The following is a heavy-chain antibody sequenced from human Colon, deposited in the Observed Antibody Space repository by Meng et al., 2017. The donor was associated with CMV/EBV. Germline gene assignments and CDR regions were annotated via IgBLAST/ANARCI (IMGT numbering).Heavy chain of an antibody. CDR3: ARGQYYDFWSGYYHTDNWFDP. CDR1: YA. D-gene: IGHD3-3*01. Sequence: YAMHWVRQAPGKGLEWVAVISYDGSNKYYADSVKGRFTISRDNSKNTLYLQMNSLRAEDTAVYYCARGQYYDFWSGYYHTDNWFDPWGQGTLVTVSS. CDR2: ISYDGSNK. V-gene: IGHV3-30-3*01. J-gene: IGHJ5*02.